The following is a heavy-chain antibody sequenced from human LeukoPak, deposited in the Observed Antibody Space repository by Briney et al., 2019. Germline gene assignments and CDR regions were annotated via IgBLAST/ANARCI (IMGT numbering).Heavy chain of an antibody. V-gene: IGHV3-7*01. CDR3: ARDPSTMHFDY. CDR2: IKQDGSEK. Sequence: GGSLRLSCEASGFTISSYWMSWVRQAPGKGLEWVANIKQDGSEKHYVDSVKGRFTISRDNAKNSLYLQMNSLRDEDTAVYYCARDPSTMHFDYWGQGTLVTVSS. CDR1: GFTISSYW. J-gene: IGHJ4*02.